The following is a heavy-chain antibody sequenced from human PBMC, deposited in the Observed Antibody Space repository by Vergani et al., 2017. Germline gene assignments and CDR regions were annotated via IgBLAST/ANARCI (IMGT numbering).Heavy chain of an antibody. V-gene: IGHV4-59*01. Sequence: QVQLQESGPGLVKPSETLSLTCPVSGGSISSYYWSWIRQPPGKGLEWIGYMYYSGSTNYNPYLKSRVTISVDTSKNQFSLKLSSVTAAATAVYYCARAWNHSTRFDYWGQGSLVTVSS. D-gene: IGHD6-13*01. CDR3: ARAWNHSTRFDY. J-gene: IGHJ4*02. CDR2: MYYSGST. CDR1: GGSISSYY.